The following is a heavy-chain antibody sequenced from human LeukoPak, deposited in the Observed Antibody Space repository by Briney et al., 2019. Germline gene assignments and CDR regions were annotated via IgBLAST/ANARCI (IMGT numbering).Heavy chain of an antibody. Sequence: GGSLRLSCADSGFTFSDYGMHWVRQAPGKGLEWVAVISYDGSNKYYADSVKGRFTISRDPSKNTLSLQMNSLRAEDTAVYYCAKDLRGSYYPDCWGQGTLVTVSS. V-gene: IGHV3-30*18. CDR2: ISYDGSNK. CDR1: GFTFSDYG. CDR3: AKDLRGSYYPDC. D-gene: IGHD1-26*01. J-gene: IGHJ4*02.